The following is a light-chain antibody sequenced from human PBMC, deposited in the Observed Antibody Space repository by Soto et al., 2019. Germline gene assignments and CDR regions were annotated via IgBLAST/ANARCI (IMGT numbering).Light chain of an antibody. V-gene: IGKV3-20*01. Sequence: IVLTQSPATLSLSPWERATLSCRASQSVSSSYLAWYQQKPGQAPRLLIYGASSRATGIPDRFSGSGSGTDFTLTISRLEPEDFAVYYCQQYGSSPRTFGQGTKVDIK. CDR1: QSVSSSY. CDR3: QQYGSSPRT. CDR2: GAS. J-gene: IGKJ1*01.